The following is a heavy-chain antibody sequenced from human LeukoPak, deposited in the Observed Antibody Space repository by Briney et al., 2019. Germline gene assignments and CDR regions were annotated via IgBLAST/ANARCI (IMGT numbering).Heavy chain of an antibody. CDR2: ISSSRSSI. V-gene: IGHV3-21*01. D-gene: IGHD3-10*01. CDR1: GFTFSSYT. Sequence: GGSLRLSCAASGFTFSSYTMNWVRQAPGKGLEWVSSISSSRSSIYCADSMKGRFTISRDNAKNSLYLQMNSLRAEDTAVYYCAKSFWWFGEFSPFDYRGQGTLVTVSS. CDR3: AKSFWWFGEFSPFDY. J-gene: IGHJ4*02.